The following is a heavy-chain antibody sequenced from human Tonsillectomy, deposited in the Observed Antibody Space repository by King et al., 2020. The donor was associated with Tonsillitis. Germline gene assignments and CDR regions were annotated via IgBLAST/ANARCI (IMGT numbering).Heavy chain of an antibody. D-gene: IGHD4-17*01. J-gene: IGHJ3*02. V-gene: IGHV3-21*01. Sequence: EVQLVESGGGLVKPGGSLRLSCAASGFTFSTYSMNWVRQAPGKGLEWVSSISSRSHYRYYGDSVKGRFTISRDNAKNSLYLQMNSLRAEDTAVYYCAGDEYGETFDIWGQGTMVTVSS. CDR3: AGDEYGETFDI. CDR2: ISSRSHYR. CDR1: GFTFSTYS.